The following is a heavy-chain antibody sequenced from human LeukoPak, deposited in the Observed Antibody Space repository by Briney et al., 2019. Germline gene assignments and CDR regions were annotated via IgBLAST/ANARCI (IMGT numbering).Heavy chain of an antibody. V-gene: IGHV4-39*01. CDR2: IHYSGGI. CDR3: ARHLGWSYVDY. J-gene: IGHJ4*02. D-gene: IGHD6-19*01. CDR1: GGSISSSNYY. Sequence: KPSETLSLTCIVSGGSISSSNYYWGWIRQPPGKGLEWIGSIHYSGGIYYNASLNSRVIMSVDTSKNQFSLKLTSVTAADTAVYYCARHLGWSYVDYWGQGTLVTASS.